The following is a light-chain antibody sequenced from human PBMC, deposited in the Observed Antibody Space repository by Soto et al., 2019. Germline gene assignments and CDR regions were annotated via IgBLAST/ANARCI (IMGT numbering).Light chain of an antibody. CDR3: SSYTSSNSLAYV. Sequence: QSVLTQPASVSGSPGQSITISCAGTSSDIGAYNYVSWYQQYPGKAPKLIIYEVSERPSGVSTRFSGSKSGNTASLTISGLQAEDEVDYYCSSYTSSNSLAYVFGTGTKVTVL. V-gene: IGLV2-14*01. J-gene: IGLJ1*01. CDR1: SSDIGAYNY. CDR2: EVS.